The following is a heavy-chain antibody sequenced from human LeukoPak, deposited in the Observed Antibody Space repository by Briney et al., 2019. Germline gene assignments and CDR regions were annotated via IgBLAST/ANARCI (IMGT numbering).Heavy chain of an antibody. Sequence: ASVKVSCKASGYTFTGYYMHWVRQAPGQGLVWMGWINPNSGGTNYAQKFQGRVTMTRDTSISTAYMELSRLRSDDTAVYYCARDPKLRYDWFDPWGQGTLVTVSS. V-gene: IGHV1-2*02. CDR1: GYTFTGYY. CDR2: INPNSGGT. CDR3: ARDPKLRYDWFDP. D-gene: IGHD3-16*01. J-gene: IGHJ5*02.